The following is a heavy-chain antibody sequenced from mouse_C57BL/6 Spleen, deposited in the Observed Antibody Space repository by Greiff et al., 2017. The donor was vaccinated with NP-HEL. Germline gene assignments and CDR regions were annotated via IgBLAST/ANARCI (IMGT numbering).Heavy chain of an antibody. V-gene: IGHV1-5*01. CDR3: TRGYSHPRTIAMGS. J-gene: IGHJ4*01. D-gene: IGHD2-12*01. Sequence: VQLQQSGTVLARPGASVKMSCKTSGYTFTSYWMHWVKQRPGQGLEWIGAIYPGNSDTSYNQKFKGKAKLTAGTSASTAYMELSILTNEDSAVYYCTRGYSHPRTIAMGSWGQGTSVTVSS. CDR2: IYPGNSDT. CDR1: GYTFTSYW.